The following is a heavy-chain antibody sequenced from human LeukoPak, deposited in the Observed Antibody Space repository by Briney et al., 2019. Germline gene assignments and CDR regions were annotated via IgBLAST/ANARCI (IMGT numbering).Heavy chain of an antibody. J-gene: IGHJ3*02. CDR1: GYNFSTYG. CDR2: ISPYNGDT. V-gene: IGHV1-18*01. Sequence: ASVNVSCKASGYNFSTYGITWVRQAPGQGLEWMGWISPYNGDTNFAPKLRGRVTMTTDASTSTAYMELSSLRSEDTAVYYCARERIFGVVIHAFDIWGQGTMVTVSS. CDR3: ARERIFGVVIHAFDI. D-gene: IGHD3-3*01.